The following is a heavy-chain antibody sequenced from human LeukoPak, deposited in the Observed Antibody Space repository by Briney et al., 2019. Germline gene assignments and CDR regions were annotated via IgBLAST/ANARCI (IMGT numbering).Heavy chain of an antibody. CDR1: GGSISSYY. CDR3: ARGGPRYCSSTSCYPPRY. CDR2: IYYSGST. D-gene: IGHD2-2*01. J-gene: IGHJ4*02. Sequence: SETLSLTCTVSGGSISSYYWSWIRQPPGKGLEWIGYIYYSGSTNYNPSLKSRVTISVDTSKNQFSLKLSSVTAADTAVYYCARGGPRYCSSTSCYPPRYWGQGTLDTVSS. V-gene: IGHV4-59*01.